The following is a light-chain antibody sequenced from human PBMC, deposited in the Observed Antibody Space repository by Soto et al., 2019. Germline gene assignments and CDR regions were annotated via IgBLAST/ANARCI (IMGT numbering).Light chain of an antibody. CDR3: QQYYNWPRT. CDR1: QSVSSSY. J-gene: IGKJ1*01. CDR2: GAS. Sequence: EIVLTQSPGTLSLSPGERATLSCRASQSVSSSYLAWYQQKPGQAPRLLIYGASSRATGIPDRFSGSGSGTDFPLTISRLEPEDFAVYYCQQYYNWPRTFGQGTKVDIK. V-gene: IGKV3-20*01.